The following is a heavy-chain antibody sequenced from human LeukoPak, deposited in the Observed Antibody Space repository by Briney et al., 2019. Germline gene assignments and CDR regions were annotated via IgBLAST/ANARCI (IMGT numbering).Heavy chain of an antibody. CDR3: AKGRTLVGGSTRSYDY. V-gene: IGHV3-23*01. CDR1: GFTFSSYS. D-gene: IGHD1-26*01. CDR2: IIGNCGGT. J-gene: IGHJ4*02. Sequence: GGSLRLSCAASGFTFSSYSMSWVRQSPGKGLGWGSVIIGNCGGTFYADSVKGRFTISRDNSKNTLYLQMNSLRVEYTAVYYCAKGRTLVGGSTRSYDYWGQGTLVTVSS.